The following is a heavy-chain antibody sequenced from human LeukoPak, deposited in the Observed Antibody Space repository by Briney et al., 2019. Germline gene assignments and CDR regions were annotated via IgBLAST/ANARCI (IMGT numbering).Heavy chain of an antibody. CDR1: GYSFTNYW. CDR2: IYPDDSDT. V-gene: IGHV5-51*01. D-gene: IGHD3-10*01. J-gene: IGHJ5*02. Sequence: GESLKISCKGSGYSFTNYWIGWVRQLPGKGLEWMGIIYPDDSDTRYSPSFEGQVTISVDKSIRTAYLQWTSLKASDTAIYYCARRRAFEELGTHWFDPWGQGTPVTVSS. CDR3: ARRRAFEELGTHWFDP.